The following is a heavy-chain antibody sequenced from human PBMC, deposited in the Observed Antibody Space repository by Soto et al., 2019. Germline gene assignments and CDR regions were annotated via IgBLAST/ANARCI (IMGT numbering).Heavy chain of an antibody. V-gene: IGHV1-69*06. Sequence: QVQLVQSGAEVKKAGSSVKVSCKAAGGTFSRNAISWVRQAPGQGLEWMVGIIPFFDTANYAKKFQGRVTVSADKATSTAYMELSSLTSEDTAVYYCARSTPQSGSFMQIFDYWGQGTLVTVSS. D-gene: IGHD2-2*01. J-gene: IGHJ4*02. CDR3: ARSTPQSGSFMQIFDY. CDR1: GGTFSRNA. CDR2: IIPFFDTA.